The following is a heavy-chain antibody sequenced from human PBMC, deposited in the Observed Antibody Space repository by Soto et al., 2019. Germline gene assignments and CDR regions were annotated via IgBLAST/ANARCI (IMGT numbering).Heavy chain of an antibody. D-gene: IGHD2-2*01. CDR3: AKDGDIVVVPAAMSPDY. V-gene: IGHV3-30*18. CDR1: GFTFSSYG. Sequence: GGSLRLSCAASGFTFSSYGMHWVRQAPGKGLEWVAVISYDGSNKYYADSVKGRFTISRDNSKNTLYLQMNSLRAEDTAVYYCAKDGDIVVVPAAMSPDYWGQGTLVTVSS. J-gene: IGHJ4*02. CDR2: ISYDGSNK.